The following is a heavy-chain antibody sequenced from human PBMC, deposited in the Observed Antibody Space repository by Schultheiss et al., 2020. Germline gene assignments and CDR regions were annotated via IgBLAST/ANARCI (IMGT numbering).Heavy chain of an antibody. CDR1: GFTFSDYY. D-gene: IGHD3-10*01. J-gene: IGHJ4*02. V-gene: IGHV3-11*04. Sequence: GESLKISCAASGFTFSDYYMSWIRQAPGKGLEWVSYISSSGSTIYYADSVKGRFTISRDNAKNSLYLQMNSLRAGDTAVYYCARGSGGNYIDYWGQGTLVTVSS. CDR2: ISSSGSTI. CDR3: ARGSGGNYIDY.